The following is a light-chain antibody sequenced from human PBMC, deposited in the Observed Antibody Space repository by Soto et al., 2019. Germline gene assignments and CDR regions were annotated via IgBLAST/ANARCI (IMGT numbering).Light chain of an antibody. J-gene: IGLJ2*01. V-gene: IGLV2-23*01. CDR3: CSYAGASTYVV. CDR2: EGN. CDR1: SGDIGTYNL. Sequence: QSALTQPASVSGSPGQSITISCTGASGDIGTYNLVSWYQQYPGKAPKLMIYEGNKRPSGVSDRFSGYKSGYTASLTISGLQAEDEAEYYCCSYAGASTYVVFGGGTQLTVL.